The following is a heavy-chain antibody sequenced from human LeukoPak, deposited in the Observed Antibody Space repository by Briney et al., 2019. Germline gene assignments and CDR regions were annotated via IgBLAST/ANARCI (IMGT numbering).Heavy chain of an antibody. CDR3: ARDRGSYYSY. CDR1: GGSISSGDYY. J-gene: IGHJ4*02. V-gene: IGHV4-61*02. D-gene: IGHD1-26*01. CDR2: IYTSGST. Sequence: PSQTLSLTCTVSGGSISSGDYYWSWIRQPPGKGLEWIGRIYTSGSTNYNPSLKSRVTISVDTSKNQFSLKLSSVTAADTAVYYCARDRGSYYSYWGQGTLVTVSS.